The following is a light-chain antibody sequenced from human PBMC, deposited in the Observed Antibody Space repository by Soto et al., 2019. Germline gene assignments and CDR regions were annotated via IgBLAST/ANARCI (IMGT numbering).Light chain of an antibody. V-gene: IGKV3-11*01. J-gene: IGKJ5*01. CDR2: DTS. Sequence: EIVLTQSPATLSLSPGERATLSCRASQSVSNYLAWYQQKSGQAPRLLIYDTSKRATGIPARFSGSGSGTDFTLTISGLEPEDFAVYYCHQRSNWRITFGQGTRLEIK. CDR1: QSVSNY. CDR3: HQRSNWRIT.